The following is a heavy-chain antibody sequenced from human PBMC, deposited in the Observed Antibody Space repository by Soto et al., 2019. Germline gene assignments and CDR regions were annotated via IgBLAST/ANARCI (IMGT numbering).Heavy chain of an antibody. CDR3: ASGSGSQHPWEYRGVGASYYYYGMDV. CDR2: IIPIFGTA. V-gene: IGHV1-69*01. Sequence: QVQLVQSGAEVKKPGSSVKVSCKASGGTFSSYAISWVRQAPGQGLEWMGGIIPIFGTANYAQKFQGRVTITADESTSTAYMELSSLRSEDTAVDYCASGSGSQHPWEYRGVGASYYYYGMDVWGQGTTVTVSS. CDR1: GGTFSSYA. J-gene: IGHJ6*02. D-gene: IGHD1-26*01.